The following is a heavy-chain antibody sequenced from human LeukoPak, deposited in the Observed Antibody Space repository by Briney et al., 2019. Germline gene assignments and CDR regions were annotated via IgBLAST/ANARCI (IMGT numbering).Heavy chain of an antibody. CDR1: GGTFSSYA. J-gene: IGHJ4*02. CDR3: ARVAGFRVPAADPGVY. CDR2: IIPIFGTA. D-gene: IGHD2-2*01. V-gene: IGHV1-69*13. Sequence: SVKVSCKASGGTFSSYAISWVRQAPGQGLEWMGGIIPIFGTANYAQKFQGRVTITADESTSTAYMELSSLRSEDTAVYYCARVAGFRVPAADPGVYWGQGTLVTVSS.